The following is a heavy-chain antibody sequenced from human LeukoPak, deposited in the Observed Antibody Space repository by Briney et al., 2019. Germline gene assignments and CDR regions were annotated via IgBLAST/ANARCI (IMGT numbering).Heavy chain of an antibody. D-gene: IGHD1-14*01. CDR1: GGSFSGYY. CDR2: INHSGST. J-gene: IGHJ4*02. CDR3: VRESIRTVGDFDF. V-gene: IGHV4-34*01. Sequence: KPSETLSLTCAVYGGSFSGYYWSWIRQPPGKGLEWIGEINHSGSTNYNPSLNSRATISVDTSQNRFSLKLSSVTAADTAVYYCVRESIRTVGDFDFWGQGTLVTVSS.